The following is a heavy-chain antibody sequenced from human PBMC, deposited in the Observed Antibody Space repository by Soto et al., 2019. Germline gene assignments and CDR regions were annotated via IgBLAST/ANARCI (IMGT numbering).Heavy chain of an antibody. CDR2: LDNDGTNT. CDR3: ARDGGTYFDY. J-gene: IGHJ4*02. D-gene: IGHD3-16*01. V-gene: IGHV3-74*01. Sequence: LRLSCAASGFTFSTYWMHWVRQAPGKGLVWVSRLDNDGTNTRYADSVKGRFTVSRDNGKNTVYLQMDSLRAEDTAVYYCARDGGTYFDYWGQGTLVTVSS. CDR1: GFTFSTYW.